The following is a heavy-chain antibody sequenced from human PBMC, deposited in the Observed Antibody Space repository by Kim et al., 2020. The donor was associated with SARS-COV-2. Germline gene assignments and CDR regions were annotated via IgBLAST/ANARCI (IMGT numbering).Heavy chain of an antibody. Sequence: SETLSLTCTVSGGSISSGDYYWSWIRQPPGKGLEWIGYIYYSGSTYYNPSLKSRVTISVDTSKNQFSLKLSSVTAADTAVYYCARTVTTPPNWFDPWGQGTLCTVSS. J-gene: IGHJ5*02. CDR2: IYYSGST. D-gene: IGHD4-17*01. V-gene: IGHV4-30-4*01. CDR1: GGSISSGDYY. CDR3: ARTVTTPPNWFDP.